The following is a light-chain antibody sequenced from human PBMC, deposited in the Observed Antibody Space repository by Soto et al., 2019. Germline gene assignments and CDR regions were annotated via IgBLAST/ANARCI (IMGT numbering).Light chain of an antibody. CDR3: QQYNNWPRT. CDR1: QTVGSN. CDR2: GAS. J-gene: IGKJ4*01. V-gene: IGKV3-15*01. Sequence: EIVMTQSPGSLSVSPGERATLSCRASQTVGSNLAWYQQKPGQAPRLLIYGASTRATGLPGRFSGSGSGTEFTLNISSLQSADFAVYYCQQYNNWPRTFGGGSKVEIK.